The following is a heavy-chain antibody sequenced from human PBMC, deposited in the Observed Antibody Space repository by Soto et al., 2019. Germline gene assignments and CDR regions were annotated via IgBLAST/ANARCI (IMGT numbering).Heavy chain of an antibody. CDR1: GYSFTNYW. CDR2: IFPGDSDT. J-gene: IGHJ3*01. D-gene: IGHD6-19*01. V-gene: IGHV5-51*01. CDR3: TKAVAGAFDL. Sequence: GESLKISCKGSGYSFTNYWIAWVRRMPGKGLEWMGIIFPGDSDTRYSPSFQGQVTISADKSISTAYLQWSSLKASDTAMYYCTKAVAGAFDLWGQGTMVTVSS.